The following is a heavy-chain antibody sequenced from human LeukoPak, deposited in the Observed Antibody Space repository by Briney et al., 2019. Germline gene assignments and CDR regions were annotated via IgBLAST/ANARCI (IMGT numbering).Heavy chain of an antibody. Sequence: GASVKVSCKASGYTFTSYYMHWVRQAPGQGLEWMGIINPSGGSTSYAQKFQGRVTMTRDTSTSTVYMELSSLRSEDTAVYYCARDRVPPDSSSRYWVVDAFDIWGKGTMVTVSS. CDR1: GYTFTSYY. CDR2: INPSGGST. J-gene: IGHJ3*02. V-gene: IGHV1-46*01. D-gene: IGHD6-13*01. CDR3: ARDRVPPDSSSRYWVVDAFDI.